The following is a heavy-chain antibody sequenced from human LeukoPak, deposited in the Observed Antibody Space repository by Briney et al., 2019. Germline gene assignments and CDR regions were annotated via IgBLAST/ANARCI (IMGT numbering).Heavy chain of an antibody. CDR3: AKDGIRYYYDSSGYYGDY. D-gene: IGHD3-22*01. Sequence: GRSLRLSCVASGFSFSSYGMHWVRQAPGKGLEWVAVISYEGSNEYYADSVKGRFTISRDNFKNTLYLQMTSLRAEDTAVYYCAKDGIRYYYDSSGYYGDYWGQGTLVTVSS. J-gene: IGHJ4*02. CDR1: GFSFSSYG. CDR2: ISYEGSNE. V-gene: IGHV3-30*18.